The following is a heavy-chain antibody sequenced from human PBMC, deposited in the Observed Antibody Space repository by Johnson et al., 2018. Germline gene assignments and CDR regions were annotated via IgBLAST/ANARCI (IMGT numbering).Heavy chain of an antibody. J-gene: IGHJ3*02. CDR3: ARGREGGFDI. Sequence: EVQLVESGGGLVQPGGSLRLSCAASGFTFSSYWMHWVRQAPGTGLVWVSRLNSDGSSTRYADSVKGRFTLSRENAKNSFFLQMNSLTAGDTAVYFCARGREGGFDIWGQGTMVTVSS. CDR1: GFTFSSYW. CDR2: LNSDGSST. D-gene: IGHD1-26*01. V-gene: IGHV3-74*01.